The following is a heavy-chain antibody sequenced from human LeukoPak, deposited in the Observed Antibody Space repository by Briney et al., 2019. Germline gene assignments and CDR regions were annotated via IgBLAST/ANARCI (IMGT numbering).Heavy chain of an antibody. Sequence: XKXLXXVSXIQYDGSETYYADSVKGRFTISRDNSINTLFLQMNSLRTEDTAVYYCAKNRGYTYGYDAFDIWGQGTMVTVSS. J-gene: IGHJ3*02. V-gene: IGHV3-30*02. D-gene: IGHD5-18*01. CDR2: IQYDGSET. CDR3: AKNRGYTYGYDAFDI.